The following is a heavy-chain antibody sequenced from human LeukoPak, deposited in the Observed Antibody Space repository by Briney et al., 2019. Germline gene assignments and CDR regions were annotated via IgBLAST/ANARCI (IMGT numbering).Heavy chain of an antibody. CDR3: ARDDYGSGSWNDY. CDR2: IIWSGGST. J-gene: IGHJ4*02. V-gene: IGHV3-20*04. Sequence: GGSLRLSCAASGFTFDDYGMSWVRQAPGKGLEWVSGIIWSGGSTGYADSVKGRFTISRDNAKNSLYLQMNSPRAEDTALYYCARDDYGSGSWNDYWGQGTLVTVSS. CDR1: GFTFDDYG. D-gene: IGHD3-10*01.